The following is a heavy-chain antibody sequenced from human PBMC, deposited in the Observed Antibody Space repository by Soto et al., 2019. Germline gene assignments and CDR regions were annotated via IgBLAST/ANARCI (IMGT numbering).Heavy chain of an antibody. J-gene: IGHJ5*02. CDR1: GFTFSTYA. D-gene: IGHD3-22*01. CDR2: ISGSGGST. Sequence: GGSLRLSCAASGFTFSTYAMSWVRQAPGKGLEWVSTISGSGGSTYYADSVKGRFTISRDNSKNTLYLQMNSLRAEDTAVYYCARPNYYDSSGYYYDHWGQGTLVTVSS. CDR3: ARPNYYDSSGYYYDH. V-gene: IGHV3-23*01.